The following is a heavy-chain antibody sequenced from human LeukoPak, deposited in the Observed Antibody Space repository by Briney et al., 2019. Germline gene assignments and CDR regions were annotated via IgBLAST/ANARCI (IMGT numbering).Heavy chain of an antibody. V-gene: IGHV4-34*01. CDR3: AGHSSSWYGPYYYGMDV. CDR1: GGSFSGYY. Sequence: PSETLSLTCAVYGGSFSGYYWSWIRQPPGKGLEWIGEINHSGSTNYNPSLKSRVTISVDTSKNQFSLKLSSVTAADTAVYYCAGHSSSWYGPYYYGMDVWGQGTTVTVSS. D-gene: IGHD6-13*01. J-gene: IGHJ6*02. CDR2: INHSGST.